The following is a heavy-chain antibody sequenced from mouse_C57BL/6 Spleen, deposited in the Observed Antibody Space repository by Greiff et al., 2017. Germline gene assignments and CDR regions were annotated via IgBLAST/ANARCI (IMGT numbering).Heavy chain of an antibody. CDR1: GYAFSSSW. CDR2: IYPGDGDT. J-gene: IGHJ2*01. D-gene: IGHD4-1*01. Sequence: VQLQQSGPELVKPGASVKISCKASGYAFSSSWMNWVKQRPGKGLEWIGRIYPGDGDTNYNGKFKGKATLTADKSSSTAYMQLSSLTSEDSAVYFCARQSDWDRGYWGQGTTLTVSS. V-gene: IGHV1-82*01. CDR3: ARQSDWDRGY.